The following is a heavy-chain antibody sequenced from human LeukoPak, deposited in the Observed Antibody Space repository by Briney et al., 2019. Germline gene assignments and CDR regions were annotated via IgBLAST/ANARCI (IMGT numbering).Heavy chain of an antibody. CDR2: INHSGST. CDR3: ARVPSSGWYRNWFDP. J-gene: IGHJ5*02. Sequence: SETLPLTCAVYGGSFSGYYWSWIRQPPGKGLEWIGEINHSGSTNYNPSLKSRVTISVDTSKNQFSLKLSSVTAADTAVYYCARVPSSGWYRNWFDPWGQGTLVTASS. V-gene: IGHV4-34*01. CDR1: GGSFSGYY. D-gene: IGHD6-19*01.